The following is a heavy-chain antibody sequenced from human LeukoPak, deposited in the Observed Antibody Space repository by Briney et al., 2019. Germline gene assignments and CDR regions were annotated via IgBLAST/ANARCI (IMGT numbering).Heavy chain of an antibody. V-gene: IGHV3-30*18. Sequence: GRSLRLSCAASGFTFSSYGMHWVRQAPGKGLEWVAVISYDGSNKYYADSVKGRFTISRDNSKNTLYLQMNSLRAEDTAVYYCAKIGGGRIAAAGNDYWGQGTLVTVSS. CDR1: GFTFSSYG. J-gene: IGHJ4*02. D-gene: IGHD6-13*01. CDR3: AKIGGGRIAAAGNDY. CDR2: ISYDGSNK.